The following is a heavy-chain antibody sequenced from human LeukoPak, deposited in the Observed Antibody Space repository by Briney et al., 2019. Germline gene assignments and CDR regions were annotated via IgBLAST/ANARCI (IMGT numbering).Heavy chain of an antibody. CDR3: ARRAGGMYYDFWSGSTIDAFDI. Sequence: SETLSLTCTVSGGSISSHYWSWIRQPPGKGLEWIGYIYYSGSTNYNPSLKSRVTISVGTSKNQFPLKLSSVTAADTAVYYCARRAGGMYYDFWSGSTIDAFDIWGQGTMVTVSS. CDR2: IYYSGST. D-gene: IGHD3-3*01. J-gene: IGHJ3*02. CDR1: GGSISSHY. V-gene: IGHV4-59*11.